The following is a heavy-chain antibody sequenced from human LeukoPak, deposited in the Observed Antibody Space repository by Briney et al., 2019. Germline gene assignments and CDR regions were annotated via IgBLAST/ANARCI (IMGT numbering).Heavy chain of an antibody. D-gene: IGHD3-3*01. CDR1: GFTFSSYA. Sequence: GGSLRLSCAASGFTFSSYAMSWVRQAPGKGLEWVSAISGSGGSTYYADSVKGRFTISRDNAKNSLYLQMNSLRAEDTALYYCVKGGFLEWLTPPYDAFDIWGQGTMVTVSS. V-gene: IGHV3-23*01. J-gene: IGHJ3*02. CDR2: ISGSGGST. CDR3: VKGGFLEWLTPPYDAFDI.